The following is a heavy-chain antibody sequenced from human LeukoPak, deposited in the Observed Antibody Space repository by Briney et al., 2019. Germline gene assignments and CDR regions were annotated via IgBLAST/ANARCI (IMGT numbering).Heavy chain of an antibody. CDR3: ARDRQDYYDSSGYFDN. J-gene: IGHJ4*02. V-gene: IGHV1-18*01. Sequence: VASVKVSCKASGYTFTNYGISWVRQAPGQGLQWMGWISAKNGNTKYAEKFQGRGTMTTDTSTNTAYMELRSLRSDDTAVYYCARDRQDYYDSSGYFDNWGQGTLVTVPS. D-gene: IGHD3-22*01. CDR1: GYTFTNYG. CDR2: ISAKNGNT.